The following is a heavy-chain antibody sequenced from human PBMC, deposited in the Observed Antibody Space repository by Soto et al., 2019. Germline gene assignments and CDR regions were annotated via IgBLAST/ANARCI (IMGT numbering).Heavy chain of an antibody. CDR3: AIKYRGSYGLRYNWFDP. CDR2: IYYSGST. J-gene: IGHJ5*02. V-gene: IGHV4-59*01. D-gene: IGHD1-26*01. Sequence: PSETLSITCTVSGDSISSNYWSWIRQTPGKGLEWIRYIYYSGSTNYNPSLKSRVTISVDTSKNQFSLKLSSLTAADTAVYYCAIKYRGSYGLRYNWFDPWGQGTLVSVSS. CDR1: GDSISSNY.